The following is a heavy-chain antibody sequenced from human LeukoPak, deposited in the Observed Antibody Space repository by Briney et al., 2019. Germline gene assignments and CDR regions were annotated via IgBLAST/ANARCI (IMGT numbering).Heavy chain of an antibody. Sequence: GGSLRLSCGASGLTFSSYTMNWVRQAPGKGLEWVSSITGRGGNTYYADSVKGRFIISRDNSKNTLSLQMNSLRAEDTAVYYCAKADYWGQGTLVTVSS. CDR3: AKADY. CDR2: ITGRGGNT. J-gene: IGHJ4*02. V-gene: IGHV3-23*01. CDR1: GLTFSSYT.